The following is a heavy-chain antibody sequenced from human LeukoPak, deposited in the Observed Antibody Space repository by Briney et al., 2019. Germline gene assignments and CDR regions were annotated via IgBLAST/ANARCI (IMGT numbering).Heavy chain of an antibody. Sequence: GGSLRLSCAASGFTFSSYGMHWVRQAPGKGLEWLAVIWYDGSNKYYADSVKGRFTISRDNSKNTLYLQMNSPRAEDTAVYYCARDYHGSGSMDVWGQGTTVTVSS. V-gene: IGHV3-33*01. D-gene: IGHD3-10*01. J-gene: IGHJ6*02. CDR1: GFTFSSYG. CDR3: ARDYHGSGSMDV. CDR2: IWYDGSNK.